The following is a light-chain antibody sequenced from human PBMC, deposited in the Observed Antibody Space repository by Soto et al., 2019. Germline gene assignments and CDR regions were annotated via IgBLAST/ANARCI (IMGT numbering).Light chain of an antibody. Sequence: EIVWTQSPGTLSLSPGERATLSCRASQSVSNNYLAWYQQKPGQAPRLLIYGASNRATGIPDRFSGSGSGTDFTLTISRLEPEEFAVYYCPPSVSSGTFGQGAKVEIK. CDR3: PPSVSSGT. V-gene: IGKV3-20*01. CDR1: QSVSNNY. CDR2: GAS. J-gene: IGKJ1*01.